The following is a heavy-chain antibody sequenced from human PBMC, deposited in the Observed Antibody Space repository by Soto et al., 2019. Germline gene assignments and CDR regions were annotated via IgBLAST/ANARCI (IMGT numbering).Heavy chain of an antibody. CDR1: GFSLSTSEVD. CDR2: IYWDDDK. J-gene: IGHJ4*02. Sequence: QITLKESGPTLVKPTQTLTLTCTFSGFSLSTSEVDVSWIRQPPGKALEWLALIYWDDDKRYSPSLKSRLTITKDTDKHLVVLTMNNLDPVDTATYCCAHRLRGSVMSSHFDYWGQGTLVTVSS. V-gene: IGHV2-5*02. CDR3: AHRLRGSVMSSHFDY. D-gene: IGHD3-10*01.